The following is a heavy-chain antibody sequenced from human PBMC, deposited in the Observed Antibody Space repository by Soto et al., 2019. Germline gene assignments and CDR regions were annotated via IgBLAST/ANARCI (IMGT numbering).Heavy chain of an antibody. CDR3: LSFNDRSEPTAFVY. V-gene: IGHV4-31*03. J-gene: IGHJ4*02. D-gene: IGHD2-2*01. CDR2: IYYSGST. CDR1: GGSISSGGSY. Sequence: PSETLSLTCTVSGGSISSGGSYWTWIRQHPGKGLEWIGYIYYSGSTFYNSSLKSRLTISVDKSKNQFFLKLNSVTAADTAVYYVLSFNDRSEPTAFVYSGQGTLVTVTS.